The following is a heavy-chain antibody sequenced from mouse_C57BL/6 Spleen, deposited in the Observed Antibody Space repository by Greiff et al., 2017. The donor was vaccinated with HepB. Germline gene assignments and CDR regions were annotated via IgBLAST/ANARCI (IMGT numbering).Heavy chain of an antibody. CDR2: ISYDGSN. V-gene: IGHV3-6*01. J-gene: IGHJ3*01. Sequence: EVQLQQSGPGLVKPSQSLSLTCSVTGYSITSGYYWNWIRQFPGNKLEWMCYISYDGSNNYNPSLKNRISITRDTSKNQFFLKLNSVTTEDTATYYCARNYYGSRGTWFAYWGQGTLVTVSA. D-gene: IGHD1-1*01. CDR1: GYSITSGYY. CDR3: ARNYYGSRGTWFAY.